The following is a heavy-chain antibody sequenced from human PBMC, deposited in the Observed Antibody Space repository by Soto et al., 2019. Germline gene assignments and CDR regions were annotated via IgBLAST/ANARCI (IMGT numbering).Heavy chain of an antibody. D-gene: IGHD2-15*01. V-gene: IGHV4-59*02. Sequence: KPSETLSLTCTVSGSSVSSNYWSWIRQPPGRGLEWIGYLYYIGSTDYNPSLKSRVNISIDTSKNQVSLTLTSVTAADTAVYYCARDPEGYCNGPQCYTERGAFDVWGQGTMVTVSS. CDR3: ARDPEGYCNGPQCYTERGAFDV. CDR2: LYYIGST. J-gene: IGHJ3*01. CDR1: GSSVSSNY.